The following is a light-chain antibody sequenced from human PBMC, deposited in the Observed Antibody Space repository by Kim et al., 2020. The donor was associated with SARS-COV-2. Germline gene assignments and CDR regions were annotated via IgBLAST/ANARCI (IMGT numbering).Light chain of an antibody. V-gene: IGKV1-39*01. CDR3: QQSYSTPRT. CDR2: AAS. CDR1: QTISTY. J-gene: IGKJ1*01. Sequence: ASVGERVTITCRASQTISTYLNWYQQKSGKVPKLLIYAASSLQSGVPSRFSGSRSGTDFTLTISSLQPEDFATYYCQQSYSTPRTFGQGTKVDIK.